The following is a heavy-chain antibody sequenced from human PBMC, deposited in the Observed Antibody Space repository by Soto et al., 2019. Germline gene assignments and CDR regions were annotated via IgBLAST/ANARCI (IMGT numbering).Heavy chain of an antibody. D-gene: IGHD3-16*01. V-gene: IGHV4-59*01. J-gene: IGHJ6*02. CDR2: IYYSGST. Sequence: SETLSLTCTVSGGSISSYYWSWIRQPPGKGLEWIGYIYYSGSTNYNPSLKSRVTISVDTSKNQFSLKLSSVTAADTAVYYCARGGGSYYYYGMDVWGQGTTVTVSS. CDR1: GGSISSYY. CDR3: ARGGGSYYYYGMDV.